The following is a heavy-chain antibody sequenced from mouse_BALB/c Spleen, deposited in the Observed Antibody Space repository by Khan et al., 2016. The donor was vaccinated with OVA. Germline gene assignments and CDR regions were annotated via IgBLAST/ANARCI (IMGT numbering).Heavy chain of an antibody. D-gene: IGHD1-2*01. CDR3: ARAARIKY. Sequence: VQLKQSGPGLVKPSQSLSLTCTVTGYSITSGYGWNWIRQFPGNKLEWMGYISYSGSTNYNPSPKSRIPITRDTSKNQVFLQLNSVTTEDTASSYCARAARIKYWGQGTTLTVSS. CDR1: GYSITSGYG. V-gene: IGHV3-2*02. J-gene: IGHJ2*01. CDR2: ISYSGST.